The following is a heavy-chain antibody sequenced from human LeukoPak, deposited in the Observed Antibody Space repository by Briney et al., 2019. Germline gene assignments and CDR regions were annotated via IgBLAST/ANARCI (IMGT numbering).Heavy chain of an antibody. J-gene: IGHJ4*02. CDR3: AKDQYYDFWSGYYSLDY. CDR1: GFTFSSYW. D-gene: IGHD3-3*01. V-gene: IGHV3-74*01. Sequence: GGSLRLSCAASGFTFSSYWMHWVRHAPGKGLVWVSRINSDGSSTSYADSVKGRFTISRDNSKNTLYLQMNSLRAEDTAVYYCAKDQYYDFWSGYYSLDYWGQGTLVTVSS. CDR2: INSDGSST.